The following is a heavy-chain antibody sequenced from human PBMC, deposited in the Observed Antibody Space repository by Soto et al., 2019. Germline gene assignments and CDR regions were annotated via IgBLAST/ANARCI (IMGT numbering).Heavy chain of an antibody. D-gene: IGHD5-12*01. V-gene: IGHV3-15*01. CDR2: IKSKTDGGTT. CDR3: TVHGWIVALDY. Sequence: GGSLRLSCAASGFTFSNAWMSWVRQAPGKGLEWVGRIKSKTDGGTTDYAAPVKGRFTISRDDSKNTLYLQMNSLKTEETAVYYCTVHGWIVALDYWGQGTLVTVSS. J-gene: IGHJ4*02. CDR1: GFTFSNAW.